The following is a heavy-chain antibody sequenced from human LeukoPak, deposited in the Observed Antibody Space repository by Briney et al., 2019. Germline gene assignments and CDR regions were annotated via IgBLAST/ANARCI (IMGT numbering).Heavy chain of an antibody. V-gene: IGHV3-21*01. CDR3: ARTVNYYYYMDV. J-gene: IGHJ6*03. CDR2: ISSSSSYI. Sequence: GGSLRLSCAASGFTFSRYSMNWVRQAPGKGLEWVSSISSSSSYIYYADSVKGRFTISRDNAKNSLYLQMNSLRAEDTAVYYCARTVNYYYYMDVWGKGTTVTVSS. D-gene: IGHD3-10*01. CDR1: GFTFSRYS.